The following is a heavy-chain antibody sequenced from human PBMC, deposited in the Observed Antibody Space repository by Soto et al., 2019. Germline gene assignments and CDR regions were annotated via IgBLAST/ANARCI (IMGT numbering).Heavy chain of an antibody. CDR3: ARDRECSGGTCYNYFDY. V-gene: IGHV4-31*03. CDR1: GGSISSGGYY. J-gene: IGHJ4*02. D-gene: IGHD2-15*01. CDR2: IYYSGST. Sequence: SETLSLTCTVSGGSISSGGYYWSWIRQHPGRGLEWIGYIYYSGSTYYNPSLKSRVTISVDTSKNQFSLQLSSVTAADTAVYYCARDRECSGGTCYNYFDYWRQGALVTVSS.